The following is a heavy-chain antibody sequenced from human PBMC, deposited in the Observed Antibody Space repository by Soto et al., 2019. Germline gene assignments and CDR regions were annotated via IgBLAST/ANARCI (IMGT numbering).Heavy chain of an antibody. D-gene: IGHD3-16*01. J-gene: IGHJ3*02. V-gene: IGHV3-53*04. CDR3: AREFWGGGHAFDI. CDR2: IYSGGST. Sequence: EVQLVESGGGLVQPGGSLRLSCAASGFTVSSNYMSWVRQAPGKGLEWVSVIYSGGSTYYADSVKGRFTISRHNSKNTLYLQINSLRAEDTAVYYCAREFWGGGHAFDIWGQGTMVTVSS. CDR1: GFTVSSNY.